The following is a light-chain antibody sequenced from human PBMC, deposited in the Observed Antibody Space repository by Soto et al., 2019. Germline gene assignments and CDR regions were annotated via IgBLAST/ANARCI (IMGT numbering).Light chain of an antibody. Sequence: EIVMTQSPDTLSVSPGERATLSCRASQNIYNNLAWYQQEPGQAPRLLIYGASTRATDIPARFSGSGSGTEFTLTISSLQSEDFAVYYCQQYNNWPRTFGQGTKVEI. V-gene: IGKV3-15*01. CDR2: GAS. CDR1: QNIYNN. J-gene: IGKJ1*01. CDR3: QQYNNWPRT.